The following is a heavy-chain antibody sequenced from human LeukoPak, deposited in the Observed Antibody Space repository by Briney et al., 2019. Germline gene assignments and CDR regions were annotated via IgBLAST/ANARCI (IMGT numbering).Heavy chain of an antibody. D-gene: IGHD3-22*01. CDR1: GYTFTSYG. V-gene: IGHV1-18*01. CDR2: ISAYNGNT. Sequence: ASVTVSCTASGYTFTSYGISWVRQAPGQGLEWMGWISAYNGNTNYAQKLQGRVTMTTDTSTSTAYMELRSLRSDDTAVYYCARDPATSGLSWFDPWGQGTLVTVSS. CDR3: ARDPATSGLSWFDP. J-gene: IGHJ5*02.